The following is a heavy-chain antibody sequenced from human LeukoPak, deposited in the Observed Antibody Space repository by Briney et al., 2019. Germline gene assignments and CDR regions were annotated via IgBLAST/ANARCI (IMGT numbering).Heavy chain of an antibody. Sequence: GGSLRLSCVASGFTFSSSWMAWVRQAPGKGLEWVGNIKEDGTAKNYVVSVRGRFTISRDNAKNSLYLQMNSLRGEDTAVYYCTRDSGYNAFDIRGQGTMVTVSS. V-gene: IGHV3-7*01. CDR3: TRDSGYNAFDI. D-gene: IGHD5-12*01. J-gene: IGHJ3*02. CDR2: IKEDGTAK. CDR1: GFTFSSSW.